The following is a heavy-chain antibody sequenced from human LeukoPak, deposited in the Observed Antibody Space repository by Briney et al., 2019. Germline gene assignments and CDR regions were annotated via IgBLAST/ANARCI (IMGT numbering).Heavy chain of an antibody. J-gene: IGHJ4*02. CDR3: ARGQLDTHFDY. CDR1: GYTFTSYA. Sequence: ASVKVSCKASGYTFTSYAMHWVRQAPGQRLEWMGWINAGNGNTKYSQKFQGRVTITRDTSASTAYMELSSPRSEDTAVYYCARGQLDTHFDYWGQGTLVTVSS. D-gene: IGHD6-13*01. CDR2: INAGNGNT. V-gene: IGHV1-3*01.